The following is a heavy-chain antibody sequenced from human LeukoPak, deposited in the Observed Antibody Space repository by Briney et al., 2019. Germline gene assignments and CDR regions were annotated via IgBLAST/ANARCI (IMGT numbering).Heavy chain of an antibody. CDR3: AREGGSYYFDY. J-gene: IGHJ4*02. Sequence: QPGGSLRLSCAASGFTFSSYSMNWVRQVPGKGLEWVSVIYSGGSTYYADSVKGRFTISRDNSKNTLYLQMNSLRAEDTAVYYCAREGGSYYFDYWGQGTLVTVSS. CDR2: IYSGGST. D-gene: IGHD1-26*01. V-gene: IGHV3-66*02. CDR1: GFTFSSYS.